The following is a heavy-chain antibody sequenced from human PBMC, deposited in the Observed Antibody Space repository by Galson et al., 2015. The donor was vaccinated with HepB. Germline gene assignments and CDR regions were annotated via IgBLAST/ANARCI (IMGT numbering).Heavy chain of an antibody. J-gene: IGHJ4*02. CDR2: IYSGGST. V-gene: IGHV3-66*01. D-gene: IGHD3-9*01. CDR1: GFTVSSNY. CDR3: AREYYDILTGYYRNY. Sequence: SLRLSCAASGFTVSSNYMSWVRQAPGKGLEWVSVIYSGGSTYYADSVKGRFTISRDNSKNTLYLQMNSLRAEDTAVYYCAREYYDILTGYYRNYWGQGTLLTVSS.